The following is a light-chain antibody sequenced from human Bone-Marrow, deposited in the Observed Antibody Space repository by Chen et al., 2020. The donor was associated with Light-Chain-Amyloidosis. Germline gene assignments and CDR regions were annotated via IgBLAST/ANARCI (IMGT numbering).Light chain of an antibody. CDR3: QSADSSGTYEVI. CDR2: RDT. J-gene: IGLJ2*01. V-gene: IGLV3-25*03. CDR1: DLPTKY. Sequence: SYELTQPPSVSVSPGQTARITCSGDDLPTKYAYGYQQKPGQAPVLVIHRDTERPSGISERFSGSSSGTPATLTLSGVQAEDEADYPCQSADSSGTYEVIFGGGTKLTVL.